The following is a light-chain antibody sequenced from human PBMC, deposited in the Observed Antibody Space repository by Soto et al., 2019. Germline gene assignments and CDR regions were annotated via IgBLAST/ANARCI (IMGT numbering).Light chain of an antibody. CDR1: QSISGSY. CDR3: QQYGTTIT. J-gene: IGKJ5*01. V-gene: IGKV3-20*01. CDR2: GAS. Sequence: EIVLTQSPGTLSLSPGERATLSCGASQSISGSYLAWYQQNPGQAPTLLIYGASDRATDIPARFSGSGSEADFTLTISRLEHDDFEVYFCQQYGTTITFGQGTRLESK.